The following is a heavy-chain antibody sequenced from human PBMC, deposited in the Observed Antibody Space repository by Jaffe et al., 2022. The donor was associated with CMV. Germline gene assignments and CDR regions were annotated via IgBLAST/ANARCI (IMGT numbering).Heavy chain of an antibody. CDR1: GDSIGNSDHY. D-gene: IGHD6-6*01. CDR3: ARQRYTSSSGEFDY. CDR2: IYYTGST. Sequence: QLQLQESGPGLVKPSETLSLSCDVSGDSIGNSDHYWSWVRQPPGKGLEWLATIYYTGSTYYNPSVETRVIISLESSKNQFSLNLSSVTAADTAVYYCARQRYTSSSGEFDYWGQGILVTVSS. J-gene: IGHJ4*02. V-gene: IGHV4-39*01.